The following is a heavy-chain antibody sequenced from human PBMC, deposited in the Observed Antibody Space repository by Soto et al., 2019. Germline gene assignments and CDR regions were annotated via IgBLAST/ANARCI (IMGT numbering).Heavy chain of an antibody. CDR1: GYTFTTYG. J-gene: IGHJ4*02. CDR3: AREPLPATYASFEY. D-gene: IGHD4-17*01. V-gene: IGHV1-18*04. Sequence: QVQLVQSGAEMKKPGASVKVSCKASGYTFTTYGISWVRQAPGQGLEWMGWISAYNGNTHYAQKLQGRVTMTTDTSTSTAYVEVTSLRSDDTAVYYCAREPLPATYASFEYWGQGTLVTVSS. CDR2: ISAYNGNT.